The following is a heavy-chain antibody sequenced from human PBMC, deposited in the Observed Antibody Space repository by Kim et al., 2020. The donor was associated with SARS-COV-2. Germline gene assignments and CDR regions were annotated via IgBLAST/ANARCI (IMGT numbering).Heavy chain of an antibody. D-gene: IGHD2-15*01. V-gene: IGHV3-11*06. CDR3: ATTYCSGGSCYLDY. Sequence: ADSAKGRFPIPRDNAKNSLYLQMNSLRAEDTAVYYCATTYCSGGSCYLDYWGQGTLVTVSS. J-gene: IGHJ4*02.